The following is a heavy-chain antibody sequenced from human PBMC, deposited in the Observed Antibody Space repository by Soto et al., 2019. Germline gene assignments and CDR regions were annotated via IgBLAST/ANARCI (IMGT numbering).Heavy chain of an antibody. V-gene: IGHV3-23*01. J-gene: IGHJ4*02. D-gene: IGHD3-22*01. Sequence: GGSLRLSCAASGFTFSSYAMTWVRQAPGKGLEWVSVISGSGGSTHYADSVKGRSTIARDNSKNTLYLQVNSLRAEDTAVYYCAKEADIRGYNSDYWGQGTQVTVSS. CDR2: ISGSGGST. CDR3: AKEADIRGYNSDY. CDR1: GFTFSSYA.